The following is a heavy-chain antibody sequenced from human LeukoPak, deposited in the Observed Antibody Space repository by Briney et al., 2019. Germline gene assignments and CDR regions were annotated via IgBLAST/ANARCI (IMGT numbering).Heavy chain of an antibody. J-gene: IGHJ4*02. Sequence: ASVKVSCKASGYTFTDFFIHWVRQAPGQGLEWMGWINANSGDTFYAQKFQGRVTMTRDTSISTAYMELGGLTSDDTAVYYCARVMGAARGYWGQGTLVTVSS. V-gene: IGHV1-2*02. D-gene: IGHD6-6*01. CDR1: GYTFTDFF. CDR3: ARVMGAARGY. CDR2: INANSGDT.